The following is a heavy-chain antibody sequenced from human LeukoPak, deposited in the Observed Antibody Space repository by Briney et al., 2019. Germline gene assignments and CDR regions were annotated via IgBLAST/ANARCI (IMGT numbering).Heavy chain of an antibody. D-gene: IGHD3-16*01. V-gene: IGHV3-7*01. Sequence: GGSLRLSCAASGFTFSSYWMSWVRQAPGKGLEWVANIKQDGSEKYYVDSVKGRFTISRDNAKNSLYLQMNSLRAEDTAVYYCAREGEWGHDAFDIWGQGTMVTVSS. CDR1: GFTFSSYW. CDR3: AREGEWGHDAFDI. CDR2: IKQDGSEK. J-gene: IGHJ3*02.